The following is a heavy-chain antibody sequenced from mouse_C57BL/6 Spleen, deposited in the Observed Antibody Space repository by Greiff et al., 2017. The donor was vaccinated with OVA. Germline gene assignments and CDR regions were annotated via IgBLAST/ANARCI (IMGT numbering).Heavy chain of an antibody. J-gene: IGHJ3*01. V-gene: IGHV14-4*01. Sequence: VHVKQSGAELVRPGASVKLSCTASGFNIKDDYMHWVKQRPEQGLEWIGWIDPENGDTEYASKFQGKATITADTSSNTAYLQLSSLTSEDTAVYYCTTANCDAWFAYWGQGTLVTVSA. D-gene: IGHD4-1*01. CDR2: IDPENGDT. CDR1: GFNIKDDY. CDR3: TTANCDAWFAY.